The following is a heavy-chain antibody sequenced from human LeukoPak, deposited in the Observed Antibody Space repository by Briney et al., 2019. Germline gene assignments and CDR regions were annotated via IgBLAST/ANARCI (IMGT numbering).Heavy chain of an antibody. J-gene: IGHJ4*02. Sequence: ASVKVSCKASGYTFTGYYMHWVRQAPGQGLEWMGWINPNTGSTNYAQKFQGRVTMTRDTSISTAYMGLSRLGSDDTAVYYCARSGYGSSSYIYYWGQGTLVTVSS. CDR1: GYTFTGYY. CDR2: INPNTGST. V-gene: IGHV1-2*02. D-gene: IGHD6-6*01. CDR3: ARSGYGSSSYIYY.